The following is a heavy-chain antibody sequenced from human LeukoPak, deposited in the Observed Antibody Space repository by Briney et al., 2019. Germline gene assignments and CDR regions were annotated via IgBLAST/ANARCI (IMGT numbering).Heavy chain of an antibody. CDR3: ARGRYCSGGSCYSGYFDY. V-gene: IGHV4-30-2*01. J-gene: IGHJ4*02. CDR2: IYHSGST. Sequence: SETLSLTCAVSGGSISSGGYSWSWIRQPPGKGLEWIGYIYHSGSTYYNPSLKSRVTISVDRSKNQFSLKLSSVTAADTAVYYCARGRYCSGGSCYSGYFDYWGQGTLVTVSS. D-gene: IGHD2-15*01. CDR1: GGSISSGGYS.